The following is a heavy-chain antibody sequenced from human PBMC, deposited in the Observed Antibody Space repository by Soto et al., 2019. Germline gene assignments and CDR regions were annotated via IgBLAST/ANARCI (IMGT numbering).Heavy chain of an antibody. CDR2: ISSSISYI. CDR3: ARDLGSGGRYFDY. Sequence: PGGSLRLSCAASGFTFSSYSMNWVRQAPGKGLEWVSSISSSISYIYYADSVKGRFTISRDNAKNSLYLQMNSLRAEDTAVYYCARDLGSGGRYFDYWGQGTLVTVSS. J-gene: IGHJ4*02. D-gene: IGHD2-15*01. CDR1: GFTFSSYS. V-gene: IGHV3-21*01.